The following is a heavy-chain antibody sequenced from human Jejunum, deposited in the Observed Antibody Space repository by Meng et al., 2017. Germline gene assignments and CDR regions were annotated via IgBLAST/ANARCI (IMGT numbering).Heavy chain of an antibody. CDR3: RIVEMATSEDY. Sequence: SETLSLTCTVSGYSISSGYYWGWIRQPPGKGLDWIGYIYYSGSTNYNPSLKSRVTISVDTSKNQFSLKLSSVTAADTAVYYCRIVEMATSEDYWGQGTLVTVSS. D-gene: IGHD5-24*01. J-gene: IGHJ4*02. V-gene: IGHV4-61*01. CDR2: IYYSGST. CDR1: GYSISSGYY.